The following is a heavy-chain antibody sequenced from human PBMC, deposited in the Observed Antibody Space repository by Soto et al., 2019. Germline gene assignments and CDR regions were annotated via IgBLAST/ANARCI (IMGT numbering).Heavy chain of an antibody. CDR2: VWNDGSNK. D-gene: IGHD3-10*01. CDR1: GFTFSTYA. Sequence: QVQLVESGGGVVQPGRSLRLSCVASGFTFSTYAMHWVRQAPGKGLEWVALVWNDGSNKYYADSVKGRFTITRDNSKNTVYLQMNSLTDEDTGVYYWARAGRSLVTSGSYLHYWGHGNPVEVSS. V-gene: IGHV3-33*08. J-gene: IGHJ4*01. CDR3: ARAGRSLVTSGSYLHY.